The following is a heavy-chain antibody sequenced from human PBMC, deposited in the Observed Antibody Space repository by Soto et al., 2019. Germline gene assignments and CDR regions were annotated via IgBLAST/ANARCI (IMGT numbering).Heavy chain of an antibody. CDR3: ARDGDYDILTGLNNWFDP. V-gene: IGHV1-18*01. CDR1: GYTFTSYG. J-gene: IGHJ5*02. D-gene: IGHD3-9*01. Sequence: ASVKVSCKASGYTFTSYGISWVRQAPGQGLEWMGWISAYNGNTNYAQKIQGRVTMTTDTSTSTAYMELRSLRSDDTAVYYCARDGDYDILTGLNNWFDPWGQGTLVTVSS. CDR2: ISAYNGNT.